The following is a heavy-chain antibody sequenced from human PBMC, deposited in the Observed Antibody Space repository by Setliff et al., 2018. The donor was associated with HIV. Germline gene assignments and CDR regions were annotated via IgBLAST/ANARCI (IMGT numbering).Heavy chain of an antibody. Sequence: ASVKVSCKASGYTFTSHSIHWVRQAPGQGLEWMGWINAGNGNTKYSPKFQGKITITRDTSASTAFMELSSLTSEDTAVYYCASSYYGSGSPFFDPWGQGTLVTVSS. CDR1: GYTFTSHS. CDR2: INAGNGNT. V-gene: IGHV1-3*01. CDR3: ASSYYGSGSPFFDP. D-gene: IGHD3-10*01. J-gene: IGHJ5*02.